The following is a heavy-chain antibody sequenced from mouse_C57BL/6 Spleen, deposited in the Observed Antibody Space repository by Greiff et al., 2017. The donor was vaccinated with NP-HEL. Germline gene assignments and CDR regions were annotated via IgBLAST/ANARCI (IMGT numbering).Heavy chain of an antibody. CDR3: ARGLGYDDY. Sequence: DVHLVESGPGLVKPSQSLSLTCSVTGYSITSGYYWNWIRQLPGNKLEWMGYISYDGSNNYNPSLKNRISITRDTSKNQFFLKLNSVTTEDTATYYCARGLGYDDYWGQGTTLTVSS. D-gene: IGHD2-14*01. CDR2: ISYDGSN. V-gene: IGHV3-6*01. J-gene: IGHJ2*01. CDR1: GYSITSGYY.